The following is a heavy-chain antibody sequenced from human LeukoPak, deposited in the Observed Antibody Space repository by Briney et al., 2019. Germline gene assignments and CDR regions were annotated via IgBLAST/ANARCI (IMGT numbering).Heavy chain of an antibody. CDR1: GGSFSGYY. CDR3: ARVRWRYCSGGSCPGAFDI. D-gene: IGHD2-15*01. CDR2: IYTSGST. J-gene: IGHJ3*02. V-gene: IGHV4-59*10. Sequence: SETLSLTCAVYGGSFSGYYWSWIRQPPGKGLEWIGRIYTSGSTNYNPSLKSRVTMSVDTSKNQFSLKLSSVTAADTAVYYCARVRWRYCSGGSCPGAFDIWGQGTMVTVSS.